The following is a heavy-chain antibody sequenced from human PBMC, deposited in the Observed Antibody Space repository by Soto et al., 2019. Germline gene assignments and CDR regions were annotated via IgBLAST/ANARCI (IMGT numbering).Heavy chain of an antibody. V-gene: IGHV3-74*01. CDR3: AKDIMVRGVIISTVGFDY. D-gene: IGHD3-10*01. Sequence: PGRSMRLSCAASGLNFRSHWMHWARQATGKGLVWVSRINSDGSSTSYADSVKGRFTISRDNSKNTLYLQMNSLRAEDTAVYYCAKDIMVRGVIISTVGFDYWGQGTLVTVSS. CDR1: GLNFRSHW. CDR2: INSDGSST. J-gene: IGHJ4*02.